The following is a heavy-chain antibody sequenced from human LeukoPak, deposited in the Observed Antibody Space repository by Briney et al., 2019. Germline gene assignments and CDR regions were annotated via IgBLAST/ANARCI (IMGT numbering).Heavy chain of an antibody. J-gene: IGHJ4*02. CDR3: ARAWSAANDY. V-gene: IGHV3-7*01. CDR2: IKRDGSEK. D-gene: IGHD2-2*01. Sequence: GGSLRLSCAASGFTLSSYWMSWVRQAPGKGLEWVANIKRDGSEKYYVDSVKGRFTISRDNAKNSLYLQMNSLRAEDTAVYYCARAWSAANDYWGQGTLVTVSS. CDR1: GFTLSSYW.